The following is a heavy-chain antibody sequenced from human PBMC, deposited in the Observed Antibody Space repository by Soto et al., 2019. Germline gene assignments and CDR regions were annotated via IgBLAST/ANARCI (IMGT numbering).Heavy chain of an antibody. CDR2: TYYRSTWYI. J-gene: IGHJ4*02. CDR3: ARQVGATRRFDY. Sequence: SQTLSLTCAVSGDSVSSNSASWNWVRQSPSRGLEWLGRTYYRSTWYIDYAVSVKSRITINPDTAKSTAYMELRSLRSDDTVVYYCARQVGATRRFDYWGQGTLVTVSS. V-gene: IGHV6-1*01. CDR1: GDSVSSNSAS. D-gene: IGHD1-26*01.